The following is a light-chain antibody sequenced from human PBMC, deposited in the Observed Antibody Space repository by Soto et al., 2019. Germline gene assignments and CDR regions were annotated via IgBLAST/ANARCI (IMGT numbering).Light chain of an antibody. Sequence: QSALTQPPSVSGSPGQSVAISCTGTSSDVGSFNRVSWYQQSPGTAPKLMIYDVNNRPSRVPDRFSGSKSGKAASLTISGLQAVDESDYYCSSFTTSDTYVFGTGTKLTVL. CDR3: SSFTTSDTYV. J-gene: IGLJ1*01. V-gene: IGLV2-18*02. CDR1: SSDVGSFNR. CDR2: DVN.